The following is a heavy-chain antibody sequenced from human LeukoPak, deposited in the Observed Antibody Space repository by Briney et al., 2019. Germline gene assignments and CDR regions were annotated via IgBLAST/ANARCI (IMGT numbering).Heavy chain of an antibody. CDR1: GGSISSFY. CDR3: ARDLNHGFNYYYYGLEV. Sequence: PSETLSLTCVVSGGSISSFYWSWIRQPPGKGLEWIGYIYFSGNTKYNPSLENRVTISVDRSKSQFYLTLRSVTAADTAVYFCARDLNHGFNYYYYGLEVWGQGTTVTVSS. J-gene: IGHJ6*02. CDR2: IYFSGNT. V-gene: IGHV4-59*01. D-gene: IGHD3-9*01.